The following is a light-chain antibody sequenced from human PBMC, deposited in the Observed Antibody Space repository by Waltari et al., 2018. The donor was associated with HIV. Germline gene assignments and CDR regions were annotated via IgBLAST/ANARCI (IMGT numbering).Light chain of an antibody. V-gene: IGLV2-8*01. Sequence: QSALTQPPSASGSLGQSVTISCTRPSRDIGAYDLVSLFQQHPNNAPQLFLYEVSKRPSGVPDRFSGSRSGETAFLSVSGLQPDDTAGYFCSSYGDNIRVLFGGGTNLTVL. CDR1: SRDIGAYDL. CDR2: EVS. J-gene: IGLJ2*01. CDR3: SSYGDNIRVL.